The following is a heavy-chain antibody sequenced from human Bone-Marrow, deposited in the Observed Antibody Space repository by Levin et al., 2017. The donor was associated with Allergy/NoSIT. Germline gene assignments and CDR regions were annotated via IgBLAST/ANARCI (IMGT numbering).Heavy chain of an antibody. CDR2: IDWDDDK. Sequence: SGSGPTLVKPTQTLTLTCTFSGFSLSTSGMCVSWIRQPPGKALEWLARIDWDDDKYYSTSLKTRLTISKDTSKNQVVLTMTNMDPVDTGTYYCARIYVGAAFYYLDYWGQGTLVTVSS. D-gene: IGHD1-26*01. J-gene: IGHJ4*02. CDR1: GFSLSTSGMC. V-gene: IGHV2-70*11. CDR3: ARIYVGAAFYYLDY.